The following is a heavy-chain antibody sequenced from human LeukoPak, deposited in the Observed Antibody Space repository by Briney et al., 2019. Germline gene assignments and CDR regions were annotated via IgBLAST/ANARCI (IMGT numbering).Heavy chain of an antibody. CDR1: GGSFSGYY. CDR3: AMRIGAAGTTTIDTPWYHFWSGYHLDAFDI. CDR2: INHSGST. V-gene: IGHV4-34*01. D-gene: IGHD3-3*01. Sequence: PSETLSLTCAVYGGSFSGYYWSWIRQPPGKGLEWIGEINHSGSTNYNPSLKSRVTISVDTSKNQFSLKLSSVTAADTAVYYCAMRIGAAGTTTIDTPWYHFWSGYHLDAFDIWGQGTMVTVSS. J-gene: IGHJ3*02.